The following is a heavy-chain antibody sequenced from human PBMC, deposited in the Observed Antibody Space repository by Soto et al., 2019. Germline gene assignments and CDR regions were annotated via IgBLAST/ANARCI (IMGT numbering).Heavy chain of an antibody. CDR1: GGSISSYY. Sequence: PSETLSLPCTVSGGSISSYYWSWIRQPPGKGLEWIGYIYYSGSTNYNPSLKSRVTISRDNSKNTVYLQMNSLRAEDTAVYYCVKPYSGSPPKHFDYWGQGTRVTVSS. J-gene: IGHJ4*01. CDR2: IYYSGST. CDR3: VKPYSGSPPKHFDY. D-gene: IGHD1-26*01. V-gene: IGHV4-59*01.